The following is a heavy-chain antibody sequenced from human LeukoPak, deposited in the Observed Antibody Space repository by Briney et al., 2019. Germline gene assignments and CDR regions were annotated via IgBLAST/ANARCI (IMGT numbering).Heavy chain of an antibody. Sequence: SETLSLTCAVSGGSFSGYYWTWVRQPPGKGLEWIGEINHSGSANYNPSLKSRVTISLDTSKNQFSLKLSSVTAADTAVYYCARGQGTVTTHWGQGTLVTVSS. CDR1: GGSFSGYY. J-gene: IGHJ4*02. CDR2: INHSGSA. V-gene: IGHV4-34*01. CDR3: ARGQGTVTTH. D-gene: IGHD4-17*01.